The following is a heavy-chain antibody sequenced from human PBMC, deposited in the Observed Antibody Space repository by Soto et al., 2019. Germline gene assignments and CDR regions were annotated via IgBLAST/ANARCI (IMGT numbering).Heavy chain of an antibody. CDR3: ARGHYGIDV. J-gene: IGHJ6*02. V-gene: IGHV3-7*01. CDR2: INLGGSEK. Sequence: EEQLVESGGGLVQPGESLRLSCAASGFTFSNHWLTWIRQVPGKGLEWVANINLGGSEKYYVESVKGRFTISRDNTKNSLFLQMNSLRAEDTDVYYCARGHYGIDVWGQGTTVTVSS. CDR1: GFTFSNHW.